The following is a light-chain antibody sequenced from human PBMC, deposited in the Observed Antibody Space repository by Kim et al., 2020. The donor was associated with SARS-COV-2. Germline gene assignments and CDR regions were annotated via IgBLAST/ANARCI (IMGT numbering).Light chain of an antibody. CDR1: SSDVGSYNL. CDR3: CSYAGSSTFYVV. Sequence: QSALTQPASVSGSPGQSITISCTGTSSDVGSYNLVSWYQQHPGKAPKLMIYEGSKRPSGVSNRFSGSKSGNTASLTISGLQAEDEADYYCCSYAGSSTFYVVFGGGTQLTV. J-gene: IGLJ2*01. CDR2: EGS. V-gene: IGLV2-23*03.